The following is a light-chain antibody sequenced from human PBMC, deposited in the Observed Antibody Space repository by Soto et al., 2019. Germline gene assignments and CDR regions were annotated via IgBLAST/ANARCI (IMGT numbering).Light chain of an antibody. CDR3: QQYNSYSPVFT. Sequence: DIQMTQSPSTLSASVGDRVTITCRASQSISSWLAWYQQKPGKAPKLLIYDASSLESGVPSRFSGRGSGTEFTLTISSLQPDDFATYYCQQYNSYSPVFTLGPGTNVDIK. V-gene: IGKV1-5*01. CDR2: DAS. J-gene: IGKJ3*01. CDR1: QSISSW.